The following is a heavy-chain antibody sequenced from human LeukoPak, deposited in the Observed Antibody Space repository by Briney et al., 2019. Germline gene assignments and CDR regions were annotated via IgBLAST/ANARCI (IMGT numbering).Heavy chain of an antibody. CDR2: IRGSGGGA. CDR1: GFTFTSYA. Sequence: GGSLRLSCAASGFTFTSYAVSWVRQPPGKGLEWVSAIRGSGGGAYYAESVKGRFTVSRDNSENTLYLQMNSLRADDTAVYYCAKDGAGYSSGLFDSWGQGALVTVSA. CDR3: AKDGAGYSSGLFDS. D-gene: IGHD6-19*01. J-gene: IGHJ4*02. V-gene: IGHV3-23*01.